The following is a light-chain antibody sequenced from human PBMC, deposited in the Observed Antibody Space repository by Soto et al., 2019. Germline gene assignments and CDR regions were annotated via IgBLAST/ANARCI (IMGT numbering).Light chain of an antibody. CDR3: QQYGSSGT. CDR2: GAS. J-gene: IGKJ1*01. V-gene: IGKV3-20*01. Sequence: LTQSPATLSLTPGERATLPCRASQSVSSYLAWYQQKPGQPPNLLIYGASNRATGIPDRFSGSGSGTEFTLTISRLEPEDSAVYYCQQYGSSGTFAQGTKVDIK. CDR1: QSVSSY.